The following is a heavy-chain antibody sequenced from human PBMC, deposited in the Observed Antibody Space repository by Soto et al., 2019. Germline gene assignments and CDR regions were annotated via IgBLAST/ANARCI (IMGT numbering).Heavy chain of an antibody. J-gene: IGHJ4*02. D-gene: IGHD3-10*01. V-gene: IGHV1-24*01. CDR3: ATAGGVTHETHTYYFDY. CDR1: GYTLTELS. CDR2: FDPEDGET. Sequence: ASVKVSCKVSGYTLTELSMHWVRQAPGKGLEWMGGFDPEDGETIYAQKFQGRVTMTEDTSTDTAYMELSSLRSEDTAVYYCATAGGVTHETHTYYFDYWGQGTLVTVSS.